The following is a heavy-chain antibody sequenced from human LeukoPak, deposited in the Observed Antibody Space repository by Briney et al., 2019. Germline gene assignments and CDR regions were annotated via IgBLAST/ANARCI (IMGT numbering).Heavy chain of an antibody. J-gene: IGHJ4*02. D-gene: IGHD3-22*01. V-gene: IGHV3-21*06. Sequence: GESLRLSCAASGIPFSNYTLTWVRQAPGKGLVWVSSISGSSRYIHYSDSVRGRFSISRDNAKNSVYLQMDSLTADDTAVYYCARVNSALVVSSEGSWAGSLGFDHWGQGILVIVSS. CDR2: ISGSSRYI. CDR1: GIPFSNYT. CDR3: ARVNSALVVSSEGSWAGSLGFDH.